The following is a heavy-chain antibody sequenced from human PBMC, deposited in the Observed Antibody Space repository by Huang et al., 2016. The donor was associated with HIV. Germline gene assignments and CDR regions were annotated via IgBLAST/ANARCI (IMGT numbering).Heavy chain of an antibody. CDR1: GGTFSTYA. CDR3: ARGRTRSSLYDSYYGLDV. V-gene: IGHV1-69*01. CDR2: IIPICGTA. Sequence: QVQLVQSGAEVKKPGSSVKVSCKASGGTFSTYAIRWVRQAPGQGLEWRGGIIPICGTANHGKKFQGTVTITADEFTSTAYMELSSLRSEDTALYYCARGRTRSSLYDSYYGLDVWGQGTTVTVSS. D-gene: IGHD6-6*01. J-gene: IGHJ6*02.